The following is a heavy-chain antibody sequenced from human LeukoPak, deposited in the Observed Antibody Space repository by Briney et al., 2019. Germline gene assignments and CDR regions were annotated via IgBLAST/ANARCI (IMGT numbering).Heavy chain of an antibody. D-gene: IGHD6-13*01. V-gene: IGHV3-30*02. J-gene: IGHJ4*02. CDR2: IRYDGSNK. CDR1: GLTFSSYG. CDR3: AKGAAAASVY. Sequence: GGSLRLSCEASGLTFSSYGMHWVRQAPGKGLEWVAYIRYDGSNKYYADSVKGRFTISRDNSKNTLYLQMNSLRAEDTAVYYCAKGAAAASVYWGQGTLFTVSS.